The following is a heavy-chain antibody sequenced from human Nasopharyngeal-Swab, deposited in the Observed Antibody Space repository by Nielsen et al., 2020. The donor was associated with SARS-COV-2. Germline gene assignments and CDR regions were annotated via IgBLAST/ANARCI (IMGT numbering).Heavy chain of an antibody. V-gene: IGHV3-49*03. CDR3: TRGGASAKYCFDY. D-gene: IGHD6-13*01. CDR2: IRSKAYGGTT. CDR1: GFRFIDYP. Sequence: GESLKISCTGSGFRFIDYPISWFRQAPGQGLEWVGFIRSKAYGGTTEYAASVKGRFTISRDDSTNIAYLQLNSLKTEDTAVYYCTRGGASAKYCFDYWGQGTLVTVSS. J-gene: IGHJ4*02.